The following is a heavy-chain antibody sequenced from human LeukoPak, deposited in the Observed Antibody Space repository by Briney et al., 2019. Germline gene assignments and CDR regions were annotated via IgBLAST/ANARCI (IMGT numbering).Heavy chain of an antibody. J-gene: IGHJ4*02. CDR2: IYPDDSDT. CDR1: GYSFTSYW. D-gene: IGHD3-3*01. CDR3: ARRITIFGVVNYFDY. V-gene: IGHV5-51*01. Sequence: GESLKISCKGSGYSFTSYWVGLVRQMPGKGLEWMGIIYPDDSDTRYSPSFQGQVTISADKSISTAYLQWSSLKASDTAMYYCARRITIFGVVNYFDYWGQGTLVTVSS.